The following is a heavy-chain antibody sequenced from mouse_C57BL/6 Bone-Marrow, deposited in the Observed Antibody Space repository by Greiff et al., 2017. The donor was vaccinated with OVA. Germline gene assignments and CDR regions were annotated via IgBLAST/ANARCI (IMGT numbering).Heavy chain of an antibody. Sequence: QVQLQQPGAELVKPGASVKLSCKASGYTFTSYWMQWVKQRPGQGLEWIGEIDPSDSYTNYTQKFKGKATLTVDTSSSTAYMQLSSLTSEDSAVYYCARSVYYYSSSPWYFDVWGTGTTVTVSS. CDR1: GYTFTSYW. J-gene: IGHJ1*03. D-gene: IGHD1-1*01. V-gene: IGHV1-50*01. CDR3: ARSVYYYSSSPWYFDV. CDR2: IDPSDSYT.